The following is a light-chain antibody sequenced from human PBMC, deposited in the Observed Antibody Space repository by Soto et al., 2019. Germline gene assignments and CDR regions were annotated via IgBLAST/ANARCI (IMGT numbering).Light chain of an antibody. V-gene: IGKV1-39*01. Sequence: DLQMTQSPSSLSASVGDRVTITCRASQSISTYLNWYQQKPGQAPRLLISGVSNMQSVVPLGFSGSGSGTDFTLTISSLQPEDFATYYCQQSYSKPYTFGQGTKLEIK. CDR3: QQSYSKPYT. CDR1: QSISTY. CDR2: GVS. J-gene: IGKJ2*01.